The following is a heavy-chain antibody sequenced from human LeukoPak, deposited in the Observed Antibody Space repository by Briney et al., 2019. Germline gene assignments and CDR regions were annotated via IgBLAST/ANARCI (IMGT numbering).Heavy chain of an antibody. J-gene: IGHJ4*02. CDR2: ISGSGGST. V-gene: IGHV3-23*01. CDR1: GFTFSSYA. CDR3: AKDVGYDSSGYYYVQHFDY. D-gene: IGHD3-22*01. Sequence: GGSLRLSCAASGFTFSSYAMSWVRQAPGKGLEWVSAISGSGGSTYYADSVRGRFTISRDNSKNTLYLQMNSLRAEDTAVYYCAKDVGYDSSGYYYVQHFDYWGQGTLVTVSS.